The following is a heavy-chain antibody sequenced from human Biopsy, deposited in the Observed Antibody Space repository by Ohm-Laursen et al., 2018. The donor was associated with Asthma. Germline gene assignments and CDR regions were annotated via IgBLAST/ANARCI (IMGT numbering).Heavy chain of an antibody. CDR3: ARGDSSGWSHYYFDY. Sequence: SLRLSCAAPGFTVSRYHMSWVRQAPGKGLEWVSVIYSGGTSDTADSVRGRFTISRDFYKNTLYLQMDSLRAEDTAVYYCARGDSSGWSHYYFDYWGQGTLVTVSS. J-gene: IGHJ4*02. CDR2: IYSGGTS. D-gene: IGHD6-19*01. CDR1: GFTVSRYH. V-gene: IGHV3-53*01.